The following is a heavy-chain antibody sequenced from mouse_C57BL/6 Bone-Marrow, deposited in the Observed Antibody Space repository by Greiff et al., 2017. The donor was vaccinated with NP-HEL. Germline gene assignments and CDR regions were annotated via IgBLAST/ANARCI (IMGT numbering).Heavy chain of an antibody. J-gene: IGHJ4*01. Sequence: QVQLQQSGAELVMPGASVKLSCKASGYTFTSYWMHWVKQRPGQGLEWIGEIDPSDSYTNYNQKFKGKSTLTVDKSSSTAYMQLSSLTSEDSAVYYWARRGDYYGSSCAMDYWGQGTSVTVSS. D-gene: IGHD1-1*01. CDR1: GYTFTSYW. CDR2: IDPSDSYT. CDR3: ARRGDYYGSSCAMDY. V-gene: IGHV1-69*01.